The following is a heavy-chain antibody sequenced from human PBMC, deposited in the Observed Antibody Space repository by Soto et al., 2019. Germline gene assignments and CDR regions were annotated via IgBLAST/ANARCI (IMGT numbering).Heavy chain of an antibody. CDR3: ASARLGYCSGGSCYAWFDP. V-gene: IGHV4-59*01. D-gene: IGHD2-15*01. Sequence: SETLSLTCTVSGGSISSYYWSWIRQPPGKGLEWIGYIYYSGSTNYNPSLKSRVTISVDTSKNQFSLKLSSVSAADTAVYYCASARLGYCSGGSCYAWFDPWGQGTLVTVSS. CDR1: GGSISSYY. J-gene: IGHJ5*02. CDR2: IYYSGST.